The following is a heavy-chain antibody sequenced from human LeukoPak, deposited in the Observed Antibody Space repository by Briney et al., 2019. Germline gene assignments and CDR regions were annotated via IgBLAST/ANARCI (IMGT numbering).Heavy chain of an antibody. V-gene: IGHV3-48*01. D-gene: IGHD3-22*01. J-gene: IGHJ6*02. CDR2: ISSSSSTI. CDR3: ARVSYYYDSSGYHLGYGMDV. Sequence: GGSLRLSCAASGFTFSSNSMNWVRQAPGKGLEWVSYISSSSSTIYYADSVKGRFTISRDNAKNSLYLQMNSLRAEDTAVYYCARVSYYYDSSGYHLGYGMDVRGQGTTVTVSS. CDR1: GFTFSSNS.